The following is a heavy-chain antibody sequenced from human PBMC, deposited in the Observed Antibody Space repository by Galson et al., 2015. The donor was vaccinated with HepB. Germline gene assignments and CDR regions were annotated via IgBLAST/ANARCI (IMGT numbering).Heavy chain of an antibody. Sequence: SVKVSCKASGGTFSSYAISWVRQAPGQGLEWMGGIIPIFGTANYAQKFQGRVTITADESTSTAYMELSSLRSEDTAVYYCARESRGYSGYGIMGFGYWGQGTLVTVSS. D-gene: IGHD5-12*01. CDR2: IIPIFGTA. CDR1: GGTFSSYA. CDR3: ARESRGYSGYGIMGFGY. J-gene: IGHJ4*02. V-gene: IGHV1-69*13.